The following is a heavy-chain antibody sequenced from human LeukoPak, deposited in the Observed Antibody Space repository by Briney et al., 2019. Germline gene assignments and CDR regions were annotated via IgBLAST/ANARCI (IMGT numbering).Heavy chain of an antibody. CDR2: ISAYNGNT. D-gene: IGHD2-2*01. V-gene: IGHV1-18*01. Sequence: ASVTVLCTASGDSFTSYGISWVRQAPGQGLEWMGWISAYNGNTNYAQKLQGRVTMTTDTSTSTAYMELRSLRSDDTAVYYCARDGGYCSSTSCYPRAPRYWGQGTLVTVSS. J-gene: IGHJ4*02. CDR1: GDSFTSYG. CDR3: ARDGGYCSSTSCYPRAPRY.